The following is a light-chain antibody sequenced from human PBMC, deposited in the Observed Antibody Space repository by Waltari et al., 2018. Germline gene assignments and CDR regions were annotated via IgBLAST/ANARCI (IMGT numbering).Light chain of an antibody. CDR1: SSDIGTFTL. Sequence: QSALTQPASVSGSPGQSISISCLGTSSDIGTFTLVSWYLQYPGTAPKLLIYDVSQRPSGVSNRFSGSKSGNTASLTISGLQAEDEAIYYCCSYAGSRTWVFGGGAKLTVL. CDR3: CSYAGSRTWV. CDR2: DVS. J-gene: IGLJ3*02. V-gene: IGLV2-23*02.